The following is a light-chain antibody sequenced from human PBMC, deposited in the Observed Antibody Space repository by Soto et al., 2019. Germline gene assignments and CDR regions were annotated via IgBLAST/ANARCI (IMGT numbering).Light chain of an antibody. Sequence: DIQMTQSPSSLSAAVGDTVTVTCRASQTIANYLNWYQHKPGKAPKLLVFAASSLHSGVPSRFSGSGSGTDFTLTISSLQPEDFATYTCQQSYIIPYTFGQGTKLEIK. CDR1: QTIANY. J-gene: IGKJ2*01. CDR2: AAS. V-gene: IGKV1-39*01. CDR3: QQSYIIPYT.